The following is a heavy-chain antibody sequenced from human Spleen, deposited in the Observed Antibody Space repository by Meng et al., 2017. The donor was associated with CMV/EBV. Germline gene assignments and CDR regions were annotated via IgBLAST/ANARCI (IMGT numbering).Heavy chain of an antibody. CDR2: ISSSGSAI. D-gene: IGHD2-21*01. CDR1: GFTFSDYY. V-gene: IGHV3-11*04. J-gene: IGHJ6*02. CDR3: ARGKLRDV. Sequence: GESLKISCAASGFTFSDYYMSWIRQAPGKGLEWVSYISSSGSAIYYADSVRGRFTICRDNAKNSVYLQMNSLRAEDTAVFYCARGKLRDVWGQGTTVTVSS.